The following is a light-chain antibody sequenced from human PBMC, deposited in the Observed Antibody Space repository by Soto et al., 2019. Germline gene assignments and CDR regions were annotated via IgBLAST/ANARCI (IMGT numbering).Light chain of an antibody. Sequence: EILMTQSAYTLSGSAGESATLSCRASQRVYSNLAWYQQRPGQAPRLLIYGASTRATGVPARFSGRGSGTEFTLTISSLQSEDFAVYYCQQYTNWPPNTFGQGTRLEIK. CDR3: QQYTNWPPNT. CDR2: GAS. CDR1: QRVYSN. V-gene: IGKV3-15*01. J-gene: IGKJ5*01.